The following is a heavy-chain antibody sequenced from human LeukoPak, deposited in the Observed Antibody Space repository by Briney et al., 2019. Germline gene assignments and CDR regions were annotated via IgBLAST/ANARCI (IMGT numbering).Heavy chain of an antibody. J-gene: IGHJ4*02. V-gene: IGHV3-7*01. CDR3: ARQLGGSGSY. Sequence: GGSLRLSCAASGFTFSSYGMHWVRQAPGKGLEWVANIKQDGSEKYYVDSVKGRFTISRDNAKNSVYLQMNSLRAEDTAVYYCARQLGGSGSYWGQGTLVTVSS. D-gene: IGHD3-10*01. CDR2: IKQDGSEK. CDR1: GFTFSSYG.